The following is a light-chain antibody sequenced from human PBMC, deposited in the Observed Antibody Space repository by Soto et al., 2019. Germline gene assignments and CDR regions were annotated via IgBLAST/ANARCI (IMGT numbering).Light chain of an antibody. V-gene: IGKV3-20*01. Sequence: EIVLTQSPGALSLSPGERATLSCRASQSVSSSYLAWYQQKPGQAPRLLIYGGSSRATGIPDRFSGSGSGTDFTLTISRLEPEDFAVYYCHQYGRSSWTFGQGTKVEIK. CDR2: GGS. J-gene: IGKJ1*01. CDR1: QSVSSSY. CDR3: HQYGRSSWT.